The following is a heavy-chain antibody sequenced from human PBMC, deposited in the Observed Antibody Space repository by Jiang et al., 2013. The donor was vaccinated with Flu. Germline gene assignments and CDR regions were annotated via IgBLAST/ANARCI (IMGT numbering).Heavy chain of an antibody. D-gene: IGHD1-26*01. J-gene: IGHJ3*02. Sequence: GAEVKKPGESLKISCKGSGYSFTSYWIGWVRQMPGKGLEWMGIIYPGDSDTRYSPSFQGQVTISADKSISTAYLQWSSLKASDTAMYYCASPRTGSASYFDAFDIWGQGTMVTVSS. CDR1: GYSFTSYW. CDR2: IYPGDSDT. CDR3: ASPRTGSASYFDAFDI. V-gene: IGHV5-51*01.